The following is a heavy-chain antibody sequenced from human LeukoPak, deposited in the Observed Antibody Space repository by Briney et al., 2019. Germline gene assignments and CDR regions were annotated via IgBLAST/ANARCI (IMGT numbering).Heavy chain of an antibody. J-gene: IGHJ4*02. V-gene: IGHV4-31*03. Sequence: SETLSLTCTVSVGSISSGVYYWSWIRQHPGKGLEWIAYIYYSGSTYYNPSLKTRVTISVDTSKNQFSLKLSSVTAEDTAVYYCAGVAVVNWSFDYWGQGTLVTVSS. CDR1: VGSISSGVYY. CDR3: AGVAVVNWSFDY. CDR2: IYYSGST. D-gene: IGHD5-18*01.